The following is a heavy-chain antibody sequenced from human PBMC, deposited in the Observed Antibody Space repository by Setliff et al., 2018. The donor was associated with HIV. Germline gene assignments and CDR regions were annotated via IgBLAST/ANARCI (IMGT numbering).Heavy chain of an antibody. Sequence: GASVKVSCKASGYTFTGYYMHWVRQAPGQGLEWMGWINPNSGGTNYAQMFQGRVTMTRDTSITTAYMEVSRLTSDDTAVYCCARDAQEMSIVATIFVYYYYYMDVWGKGTTVTVSS. V-gene: IGHV1-2*02. CDR1: GYTFTGYY. J-gene: IGHJ6*03. CDR2: INPNSGGT. D-gene: IGHD5-12*01. CDR3: ARDAQEMSIVATIFVYYYYYMDV.